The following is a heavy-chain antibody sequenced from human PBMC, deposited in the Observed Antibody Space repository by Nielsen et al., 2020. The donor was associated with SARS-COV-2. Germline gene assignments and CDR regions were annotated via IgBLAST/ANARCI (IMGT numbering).Heavy chain of an antibody. CDR2: ISSSGSTI. CDR3: ARHLGGYYYYGMDV. D-gene: IGHD3-16*01. V-gene: IGHV3-11*04. Sequence: GESLKISCAASGFTFSDYYMSWIRQAPGKGLEWVSYISSSGSTIYYADSVKGRFTISRDNAKNSLYLLMNSLRAEDTAVYYCARHLGGYYYYGMDVWGQGTTVTVSS. CDR1: GFTFSDYY. J-gene: IGHJ6*02.